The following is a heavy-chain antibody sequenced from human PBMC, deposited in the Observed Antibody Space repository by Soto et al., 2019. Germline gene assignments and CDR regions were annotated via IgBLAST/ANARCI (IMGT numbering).Heavy chain of an antibody. Sequence: QVTLKESGPTLVKPTQTLTLTCTVSGLSLRTTGVGVGWVRQPPGKALEWLALLYWDDDQRYSPSLRSRLTIAKDISEKQVVLTMPNMDTVDTATYYCVQSLCGGDCLEIYSSHAYNGLDVWGQGTTVTVSS. D-gene: IGHD2-21*02. CDR3: VQSLCGGDCLEIYSSHAYNGLDV. J-gene: IGHJ6*02. CDR2: LYWDDDQ. V-gene: IGHV2-5*02. CDR1: GLSLRTTGVG.